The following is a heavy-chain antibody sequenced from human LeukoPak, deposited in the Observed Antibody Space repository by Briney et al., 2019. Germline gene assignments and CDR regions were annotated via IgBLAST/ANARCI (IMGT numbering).Heavy chain of an antibody. Sequence: SGGSLRLSCAASGFTFSSHAMHWVRQAPGKGLEWVAVISYDGSNKYYADSVKGRFTISRDNSKNTLSLQVNSLRAEDTAVYYCARDMFGYSSSEFDYWGRGTLVTVSS. J-gene: IGHJ4*02. V-gene: IGHV3-30-3*01. CDR2: ISYDGSNK. D-gene: IGHD6-13*01. CDR3: ARDMFGYSSSEFDY. CDR1: GFTFSSHA.